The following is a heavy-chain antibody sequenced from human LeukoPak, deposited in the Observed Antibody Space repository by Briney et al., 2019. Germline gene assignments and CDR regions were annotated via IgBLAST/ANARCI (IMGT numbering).Heavy chain of an antibody. CDR1: GLSVSSKY. CDR3: AARDCSTTSCYGGLFDY. CDR2: LYSGGST. J-gene: IGHJ4*02. Sequence: PGGSLRLSCAASGLSVSSKYMNWVRQAPGKGLEWVSLLYSGGSTYYADSVKGRFTISRDSSKNTVYLQMNSRRAEDTAVYYCAARDCSTTSCYGGLFDYWGQGTLVTVSS. V-gene: IGHV3-53*01. D-gene: IGHD2-2*01.